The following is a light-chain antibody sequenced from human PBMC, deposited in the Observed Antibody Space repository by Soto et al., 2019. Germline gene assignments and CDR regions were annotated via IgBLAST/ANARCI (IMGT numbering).Light chain of an antibody. CDR3: QQYAGSPRK. J-gene: IGKJ1*01. CDR1: QSVSSRS. Sequence: EVVMRQSPGTLSLSPGERATLSCRASQSVSSRSLAWYQQKPGQAPRLLISDASNRAAYIPDRFGGSGSGTDFTLTINRLESEVFAVYDCQQYAGSPRKFGQGTKVDIK. CDR2: DAS. V-gene: IGKV3-20*01.